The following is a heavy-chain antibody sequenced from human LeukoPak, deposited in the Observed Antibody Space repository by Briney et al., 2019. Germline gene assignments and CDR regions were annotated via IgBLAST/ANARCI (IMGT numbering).Heavy chain of an antibody. Sequence: SETLSLTXTVSGGSISSSSYYWGWIRQPPGKGLEWIGSIYYSGSTYYNPSLKSRVTISVDTSKNQFSLKLSSVTAADTAVYYCARSGRLRFLEWLLYVDYWGQGTLVTVSS. CDR1: GGSISSSSYY. V-gene: IGHV4-39*01. CDR3: ARSGRLRFLEWLLYVDY. D-gene: IGHD3-3*01. J-gene: IGHJ4*02. CDR2: IYYSGST.